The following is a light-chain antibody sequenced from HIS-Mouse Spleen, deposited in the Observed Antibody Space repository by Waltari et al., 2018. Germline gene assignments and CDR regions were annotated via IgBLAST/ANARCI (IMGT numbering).Light chain of an antibody. CDR3: QVWDSSSDHVV. J-gene: IGLJ2*01. Sequence: SYVLTQPPSVSVAPGKTARITCGGNNIGSKSVHWYQQKPGQAPVLVVYDDSDRPSGRPERVSGSNSGNTATLTISRVEAGDEAYYYCQVWDSSSDHVVFGGVTKLTVL. CDR2: DDS. V-gene: IGLV3-21*03. CDR1: NIGSKS.